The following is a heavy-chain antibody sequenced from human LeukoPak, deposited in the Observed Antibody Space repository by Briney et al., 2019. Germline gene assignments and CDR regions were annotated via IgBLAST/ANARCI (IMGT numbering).Heavy chain of an antibody. CDR2: ISSSGTTL. D-gene: IGHD1-7*01. J-gene: IGHJ3*02. CDR1: GFTFSTYS. CDR3: ARGNLPCEREAFDI. Sequence: GGSLRLSCSASGFTFSTYSLNWVRQAPGKGLEWVSYISSSGTTLYYADSVKGRFTISRDNAKNSLYLQMNSLRAEDTAVYYCARGNLPCEREAFDIWGRGTMVTVSS. V-gene: IGHV3-48*01.